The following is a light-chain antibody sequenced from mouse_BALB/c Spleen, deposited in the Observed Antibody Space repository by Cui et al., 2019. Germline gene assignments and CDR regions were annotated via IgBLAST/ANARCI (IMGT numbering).Light chain of an antibody. CDR3: QQFTSSPST. CDR1: SSVKY. CDR2: YTS. J-gene: IGKJ2*01. V-gene: IGKV4-50*01. Sequence: ENVLTQSQASMSATLRANVTMTCRASSSVKYMYWYQQKSDASPKPGIYYTSNLASGVPARFSGSGSGNSYSLTISSMEGEDAATYYCQQFTSSPSTFGGGTKLEIK.